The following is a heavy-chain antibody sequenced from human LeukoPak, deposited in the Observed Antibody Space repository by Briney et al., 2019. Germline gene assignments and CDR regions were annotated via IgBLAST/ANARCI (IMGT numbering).Heavy chain of an antibody. V-gene: IGHV4-39*07. CDR3: ARVPIFRKQWLVPSYFDY. Sequence: ASETLSLTCTVSGGSISSSSYYWGWIRQPPGKGLEWIGSIYYSGSTYYNPSLKSRVTISVDTSKNQFSLKLSSVTAADTAVYYCARVPIFRKQWLVPSYFDYWGQGTLVTVSS. D-gene: IGHD6-19*01. CDR1: GGSISSSSYY. J-gene: IGHJ4*02. CDR2: IYYSGST.